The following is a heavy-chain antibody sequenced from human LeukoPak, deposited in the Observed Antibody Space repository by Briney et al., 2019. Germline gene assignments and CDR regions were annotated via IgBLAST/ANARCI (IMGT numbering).Heavy chain of an antibody. Sequence: GRSLRLSCAASGFTFSSYEMNWVRQAPGKGLEWVSYISSSGSTIYYADSVKGRFTISRDNAKNSLYLQMNSLRAEDTAVYYCARGGYCSSTSCYNNWFDPWGQGTPVTVSS. J-gene: IGHJ5*02. CDR2: ISSSGSTI. CDR3: ARGGYCSSTSCYNNWFDP. D-gene: IGHD2-2*02. V-gene: IGHV3-48*03. CDR1: GFTFSSYE.